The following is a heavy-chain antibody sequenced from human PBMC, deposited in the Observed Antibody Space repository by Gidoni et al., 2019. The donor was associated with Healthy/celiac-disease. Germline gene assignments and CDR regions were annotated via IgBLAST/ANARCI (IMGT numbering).Heavy chain of an antibody. V-gene: IGHV4-39*01. CDR2: ST. J-gene: IGHJ4*02. CDR3: ARQPRGGMLGLSY. Sequence: STYYNPSLKSRVTISVDTSKNQFSLKLSSVTAADTAVYYCARQPRGGMLGLSYWGQGTLVTVSS. D-gene: IGHD2-15*01.